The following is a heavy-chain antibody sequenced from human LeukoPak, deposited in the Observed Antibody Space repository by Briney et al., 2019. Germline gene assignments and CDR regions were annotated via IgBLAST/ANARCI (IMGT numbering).Heavy chain of an antibody. Sequence: SGGSLRLSRAASGFTFNSYAMSWVRQAPGKGLECVSAISGSGGSTYYADSVKGRFTISRDNSKNMLYLQLNSLRAEDTAVYYCAKGDPPTYYDILTGQDYWGQGTLVTVSS. V-gene: IGHV3-23*01. CDR1: GFTFNSYA. CDR3: AKGDPPTYYDILTGQDY. CDR2: ISGSGGST. D-gene: IGHD3-9*01. J-gene: IGHJ4*02.